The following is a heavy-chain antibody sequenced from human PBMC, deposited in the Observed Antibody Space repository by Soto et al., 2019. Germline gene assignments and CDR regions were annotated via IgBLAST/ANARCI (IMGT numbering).Heavy chain of an antibody. CDR1: GDSVSSNDAV. D-gene: IGHD6-6*01. V-gene: IGHV6-1*01. J-gene: IGHJ5*02. CDR3: ARLVGNSWLDH. Sequence: QVQLQQSGPGLVKPSQTLSLTCAISGDSVSSNDAVWNWIRQSPSRGLEWLGRTYYRSIWQTEYAVSVKCRMTINPDESKNQYSLPLNSVTPEDTAMYYWARLVGNSWLDHWGQGTLVTVSA. CDR2: TYYRSIWQT.